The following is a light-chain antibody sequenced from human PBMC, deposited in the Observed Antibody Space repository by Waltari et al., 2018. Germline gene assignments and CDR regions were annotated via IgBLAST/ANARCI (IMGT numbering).Light chain of an antibody. CDR1: SSNIGRNY. CDR2: RNH. J-gene: IGLJ1*01. Sequence: QSVLTQPPSASGTPGQRVTISCSGSSSNIGRNYVYWYQQLPGTAPRLLISRNHQRPSGVPDRFSGSKSGTSASLAISGLRSEDEADYYCAAWDDSLNAFYVFGIGTKVTVL. V-gene: IGLV1-47*01. CDR3: AAWDDSLNAFYV.